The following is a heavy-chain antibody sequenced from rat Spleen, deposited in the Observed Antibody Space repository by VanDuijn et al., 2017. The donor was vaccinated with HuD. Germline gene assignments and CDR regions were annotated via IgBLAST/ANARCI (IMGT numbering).Heavy chain of an antibody. Sequence: EVQLVESGGGLVQPGRSLKLSCAASGFTFSDYNMAWVRQAPKKGLEWVATISYDGSSTYYRDSVKGRFTISRDNAKSSLYLQMNSLKSEDTATYYCARSLRDTGDYFDYWGQGVMVTVSS. CDR1: GFTFSDYN. CDR3: ARSLRDTGDYFDY. J-gene: IGHJ2*01. CDR2: ISYDGSST. V-gene: IGHV5-7*01. D-gene: IGHD4-3*01.